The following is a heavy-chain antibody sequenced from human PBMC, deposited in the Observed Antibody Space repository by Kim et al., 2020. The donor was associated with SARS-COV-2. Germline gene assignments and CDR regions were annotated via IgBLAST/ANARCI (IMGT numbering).Heavy chain of an antibody. V-gene: IGHV3-30*18. CDR3: AKALSSLLVVPAADFDY. J-gene: IGHJ4*02. Sequence: GGSLRLSCAASGFTFSSYGMHWVRQAPGKGLEWVAVISYDGSNKYYADSVKGRFTISRDNSKNTLYLQMNSLRAEDTAVYYCAKALSSLLVVPAADFDYWGQGTLVTVSS. CDR1: GFTFSSYG. CDR2: ISYDGSNK. D-gene: IGHD2-2*01.